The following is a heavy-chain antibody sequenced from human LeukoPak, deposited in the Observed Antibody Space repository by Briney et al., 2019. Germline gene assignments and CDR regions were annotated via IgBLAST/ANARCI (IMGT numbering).Heavy chain of an antibody. V-gene: IGHV1-69*04. CDR2: IIPILGIA. J-gene: IGHJ6*02. CDR3: ARDHIFDDFWSGYYHYYGMDV. D-gene: IGHD3-3*01. CDR1: GGTFSSYA. Sequence: GASVKVSCKASGGTFSSYAISWVRQAPGQGLEWMGRIIPILGIANYAQKFQGRVTITADKSTSTAYMELSSLRSEDTAVYYCARDHIFDDFWSGYYHYYGMDVWGQGATVTVSS.